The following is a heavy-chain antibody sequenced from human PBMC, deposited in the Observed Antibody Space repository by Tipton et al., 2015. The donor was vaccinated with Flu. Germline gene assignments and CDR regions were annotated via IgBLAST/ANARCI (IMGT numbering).Heavy chain of an antibody. J-gene: IGHJ4*02. V-gene: IGHV3-23*01. Sequence: GSLRLSCAASGFTFSRYAMSWVRQAPGKGLEWVSAASGGGATTYFADSVKGRFTISRDNSKNTLFLQMNSLRVEDTAEYYCAKVIPELVAGLDYWGRGTLVTVSS. CDR2: ASGGGATT. D-gene: IGHD6-19*01. CDR1: GFTFSRYA. CDR3: AKVIPELVAGLDY.